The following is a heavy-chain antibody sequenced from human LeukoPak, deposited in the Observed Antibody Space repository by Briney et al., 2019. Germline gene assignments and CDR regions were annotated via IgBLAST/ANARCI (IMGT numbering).Heavy chain of an antibody. V-gene: IGHV3-21*01. J-gene: IGHJ4*02. Sequence: GGSLRLSCAASGFTFSSYSMNWVRQAPGKGPEWVSSISSSSSYIYYADSVKGRFTISRDNAKNSLYLQMNSLRAEDTAVYYCARVKATYYYDSSGYFDYWGQGTLVTVSS. CDR1: GFTFSSYS. CDR3: ARVKATYYYDSSGYFDY. CDR2: ISSSSSYI. D-gene: IGHD3-22*01.